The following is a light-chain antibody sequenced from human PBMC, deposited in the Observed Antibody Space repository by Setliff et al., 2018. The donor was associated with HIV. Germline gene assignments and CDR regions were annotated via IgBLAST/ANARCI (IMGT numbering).Light chain of an antibody. CDR1: SSDVGGYSY. CDR3: SSYTSSNNYV. V-gene: IGLV2-14*01. CDR2: EVR. J-gene: IGLJ1*01. Sequence: SVLTQPASVSGSPGQSITISCTGTSSDVGGYSYVSWYQQHPGKAPKLIIYEVRNRPSGVSNRFSGSKSGNTASLTISGLQAEDEADYYCSSYTSSNNYVFGTGTKVTVL.